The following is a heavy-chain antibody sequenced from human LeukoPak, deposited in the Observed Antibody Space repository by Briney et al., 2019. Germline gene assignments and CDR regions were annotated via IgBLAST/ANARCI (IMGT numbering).Heavy chain of an antibody. CDR3: AKARAGGSTYEY. CDR1: GFSISRYI. D-gene: IGHD3-10*01. Sequence: GGSLRLSCAASGFSISRYIMTWVRQAPGKGLEWASAISDADAATVYAESVKGRFTISGDNSKNTLYLQMNSLRVDDTAIYYCAKARAGGSTYEYWGQGTLVTVSS. V-gene: IGHV3-23*01. CDR2: ISDADAAT. J-gene: IGHJ4*02.